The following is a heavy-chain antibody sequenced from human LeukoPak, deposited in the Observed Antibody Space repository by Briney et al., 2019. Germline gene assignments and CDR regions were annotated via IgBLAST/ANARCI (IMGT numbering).Heavy chain of an antibody. CDR3: ASPMTRYFDWYY. Sequence: SVKVSCKASGGTFSSYAISWVRQAPGQGLEWMGGIIPIFGTANYAQKFQGRVTITADESTSTAYMELSSLRSEDTAVYYCASPMTRYFDWYYWGQGTLVTVSS. J-gene: IGHJ4*02. CDR2: IIPIFGTA. CDR1: GGTFSSYA. V-gene: IGHV1-69*13. D-gene: IGHD3-9*01.